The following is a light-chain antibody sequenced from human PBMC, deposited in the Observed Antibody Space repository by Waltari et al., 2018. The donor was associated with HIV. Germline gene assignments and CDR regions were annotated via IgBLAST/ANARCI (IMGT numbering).Light chain of an antibody. Sequence: QSALTQPASVSGSPGQSITISCTGTSSDVGRYNYLSWYQQHPGKAPKLVIYDVSNRPSGVPDRFSGSKSGNTASLTISGPQAEDEADYYCSSYTSSSTYLVFGGGTKLTVL. V-gene: IGLV2-14*03. CDR2: DVS. CDR3: SSYTSSSTYLV. J-gene: IGLJ2*01. CDR1: SSDVGRYNY.